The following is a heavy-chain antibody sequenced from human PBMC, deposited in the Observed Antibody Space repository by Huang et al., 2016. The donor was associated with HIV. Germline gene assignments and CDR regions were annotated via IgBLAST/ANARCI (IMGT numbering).Heavy chain of an antibody. CDR1: GFTVSTNY. CDR2: SYSGGTT. J-gene: IGHJ4*02. D-gene: IGHD2-8*02. Sequence: EVQLVESGGGLIQPGGSLRLSCAASGFTVSTNYMTWVRQAPGKGLEWFSLSYSGGTTYYADSVKGRFTISRDDSENTLYLHMTSLRAGDTAVYYCAKEGDTGAALGYWGQGTLVTVS. V-gene: IGHV3-53*01. CDR3: AKEGDTGAALGY.